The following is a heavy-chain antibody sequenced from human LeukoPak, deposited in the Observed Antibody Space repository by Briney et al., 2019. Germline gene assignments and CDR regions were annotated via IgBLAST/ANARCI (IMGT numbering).Heavy chain of an antibody. D-gene: IGHD5-24*01. Sequence: GGSLRLSCAASGFTFSSYWMHWVRQAPGKGLVWVSRINTDGSSTSYADSVKGRFTISRDNSKNTLYLQMNSLRAEDTAVYYCASLVRDGYNLGGHDAFDIWGQGTMVTVSS. CDR2: INTDGSST. CDR3: ASLVRDGYNLGGHDAFDI. J-gene: IGHJ3*02. CDR1: GFTFSSYW. V-gene: IGHV3-74*01.